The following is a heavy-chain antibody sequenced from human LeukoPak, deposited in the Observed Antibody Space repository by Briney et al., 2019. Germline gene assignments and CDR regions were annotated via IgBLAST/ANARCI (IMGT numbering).Heavy chain of an antibody. J-gene: IGHJ5*02. CDR2: IYYSGST. D-gene: IGHD3-10*01. V-gene: IGHV4-39*07. CDR3: ARDYYGSGSYYNPYNWFDP. Sequence: SETLSLTCTVSGGSISSGSYYWSWIRQPAGKGLEWIGRIYYSGSTYYNPSLKSRVTISVDTSKNQFSLKLSSVTAADTAVYYCARDYYGSGSYYNPYNWFDPWGQGTLVTVSS. CDR1: GGSISSGSYY.